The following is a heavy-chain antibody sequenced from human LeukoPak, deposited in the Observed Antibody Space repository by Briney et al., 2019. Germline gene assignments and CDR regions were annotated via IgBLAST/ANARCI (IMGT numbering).Heavy chain of an antibody. CDR1: GYSISSGYY. J-gene: IGHJ4*02. V-gene: IGHV4-38-2*01. D-gene: IGHD3-10*01. CDR2: IYHSGST. Sequence: PSETLSLTCAVSGYSISSGYYWGWIRQPPGKGLEGIGSIYHSGSTYYNPSLKSRVTISVDTSKNQFSLKLSSVTAADTAVYYCALRPPESSSGLDYWGQGTLVTVSS. CDR3: ALRPPESSSGLDY.